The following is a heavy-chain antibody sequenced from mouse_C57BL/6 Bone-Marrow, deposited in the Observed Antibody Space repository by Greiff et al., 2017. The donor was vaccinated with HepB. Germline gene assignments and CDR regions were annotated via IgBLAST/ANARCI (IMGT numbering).Heavy chain of an antibody. CDR2: IYPGSGNT. CDR3: ARLHYGLWV. Sequence: VKVVESGAELVRPGASVKLSCKASGYTFTDYYINWVKQRPGQGLEWIARIYPGSGNTYYNEKFKGKATLTAEKSSSTAYMQLSSLTSEDSAVYFCARLHYGLWVWGQGTTLTVSS. D-gene: IGHD1-2*01. V-gene: IGHV1-76*01. CDR1: GYTFTDYY. J-gene: IGHJ2*01.